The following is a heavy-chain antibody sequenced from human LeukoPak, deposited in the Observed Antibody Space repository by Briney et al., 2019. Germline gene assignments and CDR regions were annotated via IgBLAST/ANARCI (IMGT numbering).Heavy chain of an antibody. J-gene: IGHJ4*02. CDR3: AKLAHIVVAPAAIRFDY. CDR2: ISGSGGST. CDR1: GFTFSSYA. Sequence: GGSLRLSCAASGFTFSSYAMSWVRQAPGKGLEWVSAISGSGGSTYYADSVKGRFTISRDNSENTLYLQMNSLRAEGTAVYYCAKLAHIVVAPAAIRFDYWGQGTLVTVSS. V-gene: IGHV3-23*01. D-gene: IGHD2-2*01.